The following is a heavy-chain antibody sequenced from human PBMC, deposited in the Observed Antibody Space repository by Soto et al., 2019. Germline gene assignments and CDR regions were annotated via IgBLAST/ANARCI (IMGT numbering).Heavy chain of an antibody. CDR2: INPSGGST. J-gene: IGHJ5*02. CDR1: GYTFTSYY. D-gene: IGHD2-2*01. CDR3: ASVVPAAMGDNWFDP. V-gene: IGHV1-46*03. Sequence: ASVKVSCKACGYTFTSYYMHLVRQAPGQGLEWMGIINPSGGSTSYAQKFQGRVTMTRDTSTSTVYMELSSLRSEDTAVYYCASVVPAAMGDNWFDPWGQGTLVTVSS.